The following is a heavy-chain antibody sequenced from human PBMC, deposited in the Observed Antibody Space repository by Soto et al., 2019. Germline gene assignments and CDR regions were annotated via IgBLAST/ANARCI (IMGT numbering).Heavy chain of an antibody. CDR2: ISYDGSNK. V-gene: IGHV3-30*18. Sequence: GGSLRLSCAVSGLSSRNFLAYDMHWVRQAPGKGLEWVAVISYDGSNKYYADSVKGRFTISRDNSKNTLYLQMNSLRAEDTAVYYCAKERTIVVVVAAPPDVWGQGTTVTVSS. CDR1: GLSSRNFLAYD. CDR3: AKERTIVVVVAAPPDV. D-gene: IGHD2-15*01. J-gene: IGHJ6*02.